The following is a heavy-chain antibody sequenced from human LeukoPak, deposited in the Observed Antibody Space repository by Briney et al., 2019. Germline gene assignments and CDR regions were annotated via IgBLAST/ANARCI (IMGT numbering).Heavy chain of an antibody. V-gene: IGHV4-39*01. CDR1: GGSISNNNYY. CDR2: IYYSGST. CDR3: ARHYSSGAAGHFFDY. Sequence: SETLSLTCTVSGGSISNNNYYWGWIRQPPGKGLEWIGSIYYSGSTYYNPSLKSRVTISVDTSKNQFSLKLSSVTAADTAVYYCARHYSSGAAGHFFDYWGQGTLVTVSS. J-gene: IGHJ4*02. D-gene: IGHD6-13*01.